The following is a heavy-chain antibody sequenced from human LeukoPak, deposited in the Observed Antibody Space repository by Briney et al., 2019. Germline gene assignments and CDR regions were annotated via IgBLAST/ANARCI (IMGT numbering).Heavy chain of an antibody. V-gene: IGHV3-74*01. CDR2: INSDGTNT. Sequence: PGGSLRLSCAASGFTFSSYWMHWVRQAPGKGLVWVSRINSDGTNTNYADSVKGRFTISRDNAKNTLYLQMNSLRAEDTAVYYCAKEIWPTVTTPGHTHFDYWGQGTLVTVSS. J-gene: IGHJ4*02. CDR3: AKEIWPTVTTPGHTHFDY. CDR1: GFTFSSYW. D-gene: IGHD4-17*01.